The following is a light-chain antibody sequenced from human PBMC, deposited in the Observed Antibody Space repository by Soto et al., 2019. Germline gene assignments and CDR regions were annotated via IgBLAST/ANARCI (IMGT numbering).Light chain of an antibody. CDR2: YDN. CDR1: NIGSKS. Sequence: SYELTQSPSVSVAPGQTATITCGGNNIGSKSVNWYQQKAGQAPGLVMSYDNDRPSGIPERFSGSNYGNTATLTLSMVEPXXXXXXXCQVWDTDNDHHVFGSGTKLTV. J-gene: IGLJ1*01. V-gene: IGLV3-21*01. CDR3: QVWDTDNDHHV.